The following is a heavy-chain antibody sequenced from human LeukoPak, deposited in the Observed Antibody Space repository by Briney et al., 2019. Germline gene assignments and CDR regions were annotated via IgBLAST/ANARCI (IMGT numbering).Heavy chain of an antibody. J-gene: IGHJ6*02. V-gene: IGHV3-21*01. Sequence: GGSLRLSCAASGFTFNVFSMNWIRQAPGKGLEWVSSISSKSEHILYSDSVKDRFTISRDNAKDSLYLQMNSLRVEDTAVYYCTRFESDFAYYYGMDVWGQGTTVTVSS. CDR2: ISSKSEHI. D-gene: IGHD2-21*01. CDR1: GFTFNVFS. CDR3: TRFESDFAYYYGMDV.